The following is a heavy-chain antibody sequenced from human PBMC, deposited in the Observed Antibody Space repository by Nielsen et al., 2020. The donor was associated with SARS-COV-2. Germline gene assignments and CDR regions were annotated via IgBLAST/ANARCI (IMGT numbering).Heavy chain of an antibody. Sequence: GGSLRLSCAASGFTFSSYAMHWVRQAPGKGLEWVAVISYDGSNKYYADSVKGRFTISRDNSKNTLYLQMNSLRAEDTAVYYCAREGLWFGELLIPHFDYWGQGTLVTVSS. CDR1: GFTFSSYA. CDR2: ISYDGSNK. CDR3: AREGLWFGELLIPHFDY. J-gene: IGHJ4*02. V-gene: IGHV3-30-3*01. D-gene: IGHD3-10*01.